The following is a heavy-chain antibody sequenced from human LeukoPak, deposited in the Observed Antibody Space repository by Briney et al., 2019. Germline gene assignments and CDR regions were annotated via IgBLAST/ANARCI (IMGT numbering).Heavy chain of an antibody. J-gene: IGHJ4*02. Sequence: SETLSLTCTVSGGSISSGGYYWSWIRQHPGKGLEWIGYIYYSGSTYYNPSLKSRVTISVDTSKNQFSLKLSSVTAADTAVYYCASSVVAATRGVESEDYWGQGTLVTVSS. D-gene: IGHD2-15*01. CDR2: IYYSGST. CDR1: GGSISSGGYY. V-gene: IGHV4-31*03. CDR3: ASSVVAATRGVESEDY.